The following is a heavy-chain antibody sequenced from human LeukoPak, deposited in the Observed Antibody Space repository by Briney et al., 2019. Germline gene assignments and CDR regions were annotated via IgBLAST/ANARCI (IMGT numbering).Heavy chain of an antibody. V-gene: IGHV3-7*01. D-gene: IGHD2-21*01. Sequence: GGSLRLSCTTSGITFSNSWMSWVRQTPGKGLEWVATIRPDGSEGYYADSVRGRFTISRDNSKNSFYLQMSSLRAEDTGVFYCARDVAYSAFDYWGQGTLVTVSS. CDR2: IRPDGSEG. J-gene: IGHJ4*02. CDR1: GITFSNSW. CDR3: ARDVAYSAFDY.